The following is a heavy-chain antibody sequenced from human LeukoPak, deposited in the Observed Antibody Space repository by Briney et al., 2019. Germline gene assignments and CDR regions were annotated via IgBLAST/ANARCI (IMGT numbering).Heavy chain of an antibody. CDR3: ARDDCSGGSCLTTPYFDY. D-gene: IGHD2-15*01. CDR1: GFTFSDYY. Sequence: GGSLRLSCAASGFTFSDYYMSWIRQAPGKGLEWVSYISSSGSTIYYADSVKGRFTISRDNAKNSLYLQMNSLRAEDTALYYCARDDCSGGSCLTTPYFDYWGQGTLVTVSS. CDR2: ISSSGSTI. V-gene: IGHV3-11*01. J-gene: IGHJ4*02.